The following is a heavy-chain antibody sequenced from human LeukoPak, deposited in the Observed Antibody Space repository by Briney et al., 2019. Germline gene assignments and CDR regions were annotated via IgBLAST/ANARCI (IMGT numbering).Heavy chain of an antibody. Sequence: SETLSLTCTVSGGSININTYYGGWIRQPPGKGLEWIGSIYYGGSTYYNPSLKSRVTISVDTSKNQFSLKLSSVTAADTAVYYCARASHGWYFDLWGRGTLVTVSS. V-gene: IGHV4-39*07. J-gene: IGHJ2*01. CDR1: GGSININTYY. D-gene: IGHD6-6*01. CDR3: ARASHGWYFDL. CDR2: IYYGGST.